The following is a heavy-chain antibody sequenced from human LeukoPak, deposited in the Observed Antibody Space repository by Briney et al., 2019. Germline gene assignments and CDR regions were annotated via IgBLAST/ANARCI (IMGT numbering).Heavy chain of an antibody. CDR2: MNSGGSST. CDR1: GFTFSSYA. D-gene: IGHD5-18*01. V-gene: IGHV3-74*01. CDR3: ARGLDTAMETVSEDYGMDV. Sequence: PGGSLRLSCAASGFTFSSYAMSWVRQAPGKGLVWVSRMNSGGSSTSYADSVKGRFTISRDNAKNTLSLQMNSLRAEDTAVYYCARGLDTAMETVSEDYGMDVWGQGTTVTVSS. J-gene: IGHJ6*02.